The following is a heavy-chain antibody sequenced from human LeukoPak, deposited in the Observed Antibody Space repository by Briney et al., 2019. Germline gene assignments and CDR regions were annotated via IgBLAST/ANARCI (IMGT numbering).Heavy chain of an antibody. J-gene: IGHJ3*02. V-gene: IGHV4-59*01. CDR1: GGSISSYY. Sequence: SETLSLTCTVSGGSISSYYWSWIRQPPGKGLEWIGYIYYSGSTNYNPSLKSRVTISVDTSKNQFSLKLSSVTAADTAVYYCARVDTPRFIRFLEWLGAFGIWGQGTMVTVSS. CDR3: ARVDTPRFIRFLEWLGAFGI. CDR2: IYYSGST. D-gene: IGHD3-3*01.